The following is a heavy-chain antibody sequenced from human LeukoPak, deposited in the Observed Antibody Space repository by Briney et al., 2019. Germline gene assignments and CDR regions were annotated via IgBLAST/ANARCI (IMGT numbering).Heavy chain of an antibody. CDR3: ARLTSVDTAVDY. CDR2: IYHSGST. CDR1: GGSISSGGYS. J-gene: IGHJ4*02. D-gene: IGHD5-18*01. V-gene: IGHV4-30-2*01. Sequence: PSETLSLTCAVSGGSISSGGYSWSWIRQPPGKGLEWIGYIYHSGSTYYNPSLKSRVTISVDRSKNQFSLKLSSVTAADTAVYYCARLTSVDTAVDYWGQGTLVTVSS.